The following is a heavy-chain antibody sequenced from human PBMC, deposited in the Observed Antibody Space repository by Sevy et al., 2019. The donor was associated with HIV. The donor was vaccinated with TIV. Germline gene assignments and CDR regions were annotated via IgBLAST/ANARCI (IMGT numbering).Heavy chain of an antibody. CDR2: IGNSGTGA. CDR3: AKARQVETRTYDY. J-gene: IGHJ4*02. V-gene: IGHV3-23*01. CDR1: GFTFTSYA. Sequence: GGSLRLSCAASGFTFTSYAMAWVRQAPGKGLEWVSSIGNSGTGAYYADSVKGRFTISRDNSKNILYLQMSSLRVEDTAIYYCAKARQVETRTYDYWGQGILVTVSS.